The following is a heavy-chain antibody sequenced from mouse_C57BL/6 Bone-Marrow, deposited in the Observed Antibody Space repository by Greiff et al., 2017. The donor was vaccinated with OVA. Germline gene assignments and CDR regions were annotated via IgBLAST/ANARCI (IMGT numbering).Heavy chain of an antibody. CDR1: GFTFSSYA. CDR3: ARDPYGDWYFDV. J-gene: IGHJ1*03. D-gene: IGHD1-1*01. CDR2: ISDGGSYT. Sequence: DVKLQESGGGLVKPGGSLKLSCAASGFTFSSYAMSWVRQTPEKRLEWVATISDGGSYTYYPDNVKGRFTISRDNAKNNLYLQMSHLKSEDTAMYYCARDPYGDWYFDVWGTGTTVTVSS. V-gene: IGHV5-4*01.